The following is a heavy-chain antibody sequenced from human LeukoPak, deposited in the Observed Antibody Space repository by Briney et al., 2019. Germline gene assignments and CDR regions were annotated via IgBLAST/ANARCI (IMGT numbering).Heavy chain of an antibody. Sequence: PGGSLRLSCAASGFTFSSYWMHWVRQAPGKGLVWVSRINTDGSSTSYADSVKGRFTISRDNAKNTLYLQMNSLRAEDTAVYHCAKDRSGSYSQGLDYWGQGTLVTVSS. D-gene: IGHD1-26*01. J-gene: IGHJ4*02. CDR1: GFTFSSYW. CDR3: AKDRSGSYSQGLDY. CDR2: INTDGSST. V-gene: IGHV3-74*01.